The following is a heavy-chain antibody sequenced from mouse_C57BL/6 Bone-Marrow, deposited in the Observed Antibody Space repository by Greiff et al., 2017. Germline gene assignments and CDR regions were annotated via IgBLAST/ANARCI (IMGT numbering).Heavy chain of an antibody. Sequence: VQLKQSGPELVKPGASVKISCKASGYSFTGYYMNWVKQSPEKSLEWIGEINPSTGDTTYNQKFKAKATLTVDKSSSTAYMQLKSLTSEDSAVYYCARCSSYWYFDVWGTGTTVTVSS. CDR2: INPSTGDT. J-gene: IGHJ1*03. V-gene: IGHV1-42*01. CDR3: ARCSSYWYFDV. D-gene: IGHD1-1*01. CDR1: GYSFTGYY.